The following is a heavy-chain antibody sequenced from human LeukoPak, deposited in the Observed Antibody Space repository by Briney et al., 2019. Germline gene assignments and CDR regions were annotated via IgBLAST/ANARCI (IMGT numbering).Heavy chain of an antibody. V-gene: IGHV4-38-2*02. J-gene: IGHJ5*02. CDR3: ARAYSSSWYFNWFDP. D-gene: IGHD6-13*01. Sequence: SETLSLTCTVSGYSISRGYFWGWIRQPPGKGLEWIGEIYHSGCTYYTPSLKSRVTISIDTSKNQFSLKLSSVTAADTAVYYCARAYSSSWYFNWFDPWGQGTLVTVSS. CDR2: IYHSGCT. CDR1: GYSISRGYF.